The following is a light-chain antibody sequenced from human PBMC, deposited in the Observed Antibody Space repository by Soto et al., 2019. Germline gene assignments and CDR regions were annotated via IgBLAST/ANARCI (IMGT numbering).Light chain of an antibody. J-gene: IGLJ2*01. CDR1: SSDVGGYNY. CDR3: SSYTSSSTRVV. Sequence: QCALTQPASVSGSPGQSITISCTGTSSDVGGYNYVSWYQQHPGKAPKLMIYDVSNRPSGVSNRFSGSKSGNTASLTISGLQAEAEADYYCSSYTSSSTRVVFGGGTKLTVL. V-gene: IGLV2-14*01. CDR2: DVS.